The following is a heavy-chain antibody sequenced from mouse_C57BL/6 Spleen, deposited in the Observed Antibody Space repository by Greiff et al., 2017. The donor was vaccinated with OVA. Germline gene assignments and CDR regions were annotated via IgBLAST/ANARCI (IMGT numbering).Heavy chain of an antibody. J-gene: IGHJ4*01. CDR1: GFSLTSYG. CDR2: IWSDGST. Sequence: QVQLKQSGPGLVAPSQSLSITCTVSGFSLTSYGVHWVRQPPGKGLEWLVVIWSDGSTTYNSALKSRLSISKDNSKSQVFLKMNSLQTDDTAMYYCARHAYSFYAMDYWGQGTSVTVSS. CDR3: ARHAYSFYAMDY. D-gene: IGHD2-10*01. V-gene: IGHV2-6-1*01.